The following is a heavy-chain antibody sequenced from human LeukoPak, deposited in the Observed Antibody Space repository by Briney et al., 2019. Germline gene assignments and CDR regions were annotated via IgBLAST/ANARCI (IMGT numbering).Heavy chain of an antibody. CDR3: ARYGDYSFDY. D-gene: IGHD4-17*01. CDR1: GFTFNSYE. V-gene: IGHV3-48*03. CDR2: IGSSGATR. J-gene: IGHJ4*02. Sequence: GGSLRLSCAASGFTFNSYEMNWVRQAPGKGLEWLSYIGSSGATRYHADSVEGRFTVSRDNAKNSLYLQMNSLRAEDTAVYYCARYGDYSFDYWGQGTLVTVSS.